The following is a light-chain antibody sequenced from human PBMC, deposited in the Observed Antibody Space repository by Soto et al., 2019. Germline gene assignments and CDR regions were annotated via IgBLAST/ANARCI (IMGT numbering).Light chain of an antibody. V-gene: IGLV2-14*01. CDR3: SSYISATVI. CDR2: EVS. CDR1: SRDVGDFNS. Sequence: QSALTQPASVSGSPGQSITISCTRTSRDVGDFNSLSWYHQFPGKAPKLVIYEVSNRPSGVSTRFSASKSANTASLTISGLQAEDEADYFRSSYISATVIFGGGTKLTVL. J-gene: IGLJ2*01.